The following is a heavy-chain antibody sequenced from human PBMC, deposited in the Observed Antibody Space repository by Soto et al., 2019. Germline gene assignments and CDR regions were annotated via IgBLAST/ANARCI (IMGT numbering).Heavy chain of an antibody. V-gene: IGHV4-4*02. J-gene: IGHJ5*02. CDR2: IYHSGSS. Sequence: SETLSLTCAVSGGSISSSNWWSWVRQPPGKGLEWIGEIYHSGSSNYNPSLKSRVTISVDKSKNQFSLKLSSVTAADTAVYYCARDPSTYEYGSGTQGDNWFDPWGQGTLVTVSS. D-gene: IGHD3-10*01. CDR1: GGSISSSNW. CDR3: ARDPSTYEYGSGTQGDNWFDP.